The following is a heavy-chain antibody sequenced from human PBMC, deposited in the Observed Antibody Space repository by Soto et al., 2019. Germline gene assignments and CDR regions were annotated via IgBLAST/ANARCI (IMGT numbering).Heavy chain of an antibody. CDR2: IYHSGST. D-gene: IGHD3-22*01. J-gene: IGHJ4*02. CDR3: ARHQHYYASSGYTLDY. Sequence: SETLSLTCAVSGGSISSSNWWSWVRQPPGKGLEWIGEIYHSGSTNYNPSLKSRVTISVDKSKNQFSLKLNSVTAADTAVYYCARHQHYYASSGYTLDYWGQGTLVTVSS. V-gene: IGHV4-4*02. CDR1: GGSISSSNW.